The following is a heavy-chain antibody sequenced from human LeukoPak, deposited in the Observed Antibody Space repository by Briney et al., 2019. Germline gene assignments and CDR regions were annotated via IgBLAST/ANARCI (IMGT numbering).Heavy chain of an antibody. J-gene: IGHJ4*02. CDR2: IRYDGSNT. D-gene: IGHD2/OR15-2a*01. CDR1: GFTFNNYG. CDR3: AKDGTSYYYIYY. V-gene: IGHV3-30*02. Sequence: SGGSLRLSCAASGFTFNNYGMHWVCQAPGKGLEWLAFIRYDGSNTYYADSVKGRFTVSRDDSKNTLYLQMNSLRGDDTAVYYCAKDGTSYYYIYYWGQGTLVTVSS.